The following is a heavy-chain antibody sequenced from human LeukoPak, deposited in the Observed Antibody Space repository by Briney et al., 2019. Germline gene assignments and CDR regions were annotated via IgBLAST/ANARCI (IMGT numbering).Heavy chain of an antibody. V-gene: IGHV4-4*07. J-gene: IGHJ6*03. CDR2: IYTSGST. CDR3: ARATVYCSSTSCYFGPEYYMDV. Sequence: SQTLSLTCTVSGGSISSYYWSWIRQPAGKGLEWIGRIYTSGSTNYNPSLKSRVTMSVDTSKNQFSLKLSSVTAADTAVYYCARATVYCSSTSCYFGPEYYMDVWGKGTTVTVSS. D-gene: IGHD2-2*01. CDR1: GGSISSYY.